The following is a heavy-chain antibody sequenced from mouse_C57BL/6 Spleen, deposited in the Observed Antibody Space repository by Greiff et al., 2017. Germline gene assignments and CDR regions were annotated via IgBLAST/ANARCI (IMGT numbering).Heavy chain of an antibody. V-gene: IGHV5-16*01. Sequence: EVQRVESEGGLVQPGSSMKLSCTASGFTFSDYYMAWVRQVPEKGLEWVANINYDGSSTYYLDSLKSRFIISRDNAKNILYLQMSSLKSEDTATYYCARGCNYNYFDYWGQGTTLTVSS. D-gene: IGHD2-1*01. CDR2: INYDGSST. CDR1: GFTFSDYY. CDR3: ARGCNYNYFDY. J-gene: IGHJ2*01.